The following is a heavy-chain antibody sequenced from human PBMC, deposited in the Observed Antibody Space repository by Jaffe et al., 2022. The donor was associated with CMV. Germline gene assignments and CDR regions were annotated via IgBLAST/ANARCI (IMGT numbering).Heavy chain of an antibody. D-gene: IGHD3-16*01. CDR3: VKGGWGDY. J-gene: IGHJ4*02. CDR2: IGETGDTT. CDR1: GFTFDTYD. V-gene: IGHV3-23*01. Sequence: EVQLLESGGGSVQPGGSLRLSCAASGFTFDTYDMSWVRQAPGKGLQWVSSIGETGDTTFYADSVKGRFTISRDNSKNTLYLQMNNLRAEDTALYYCVKGGWGDYWGQGILVTVSS.